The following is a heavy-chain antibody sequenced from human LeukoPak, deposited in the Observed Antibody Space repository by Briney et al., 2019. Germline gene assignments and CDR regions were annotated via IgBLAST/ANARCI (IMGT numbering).Heavy chain of an antibody. D-gene: IGHD2-21*01. J-gene: IGHJ4*02. Sequence: SETLSLTCAVSGYSISSGYYWGWIRPPPGKGLEWIGNIYHSGSTYYNPSLKSRVTISVDTSKNQFSLKLSSVTAADTAVYYCARGNPISYYWGQGTLVTVSS. CDR3: ARGNPISYY. CDR2: IYHSGST. CDR1: GYSISSGYY. V-gene: IGHV4-38-2*01.